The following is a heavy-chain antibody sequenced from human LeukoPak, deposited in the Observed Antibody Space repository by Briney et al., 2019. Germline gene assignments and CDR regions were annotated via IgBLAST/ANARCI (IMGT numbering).Heavy chain of an antibody. D-gene: IGHD3-10*01. J-gene: IGHJ4*02. Sequence: SETLSLTCTVSVGSVSTGGYYWSWIRQHPGKGLEWIGYIYYSGSTYYTPSLKSRVTISLDTSKNQFSLKLSSVTAADTAVYYCVRNSGSYSYFDYWGQGTLVTVSS. V-gene: IGHV4-31*03. CDR3: VRNSGSYSYFDY. CDR2: IYYSGST. CDR1: VGSVSTGGYY.